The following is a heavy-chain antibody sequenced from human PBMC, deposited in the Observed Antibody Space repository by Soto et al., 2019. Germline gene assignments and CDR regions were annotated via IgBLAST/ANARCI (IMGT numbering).Heavy chain of an antibody. Sequence: ASVKVSCKASGYTFASYAISWMRQAPGQGLEWMGWISAYNGNTNYAQKLQGRVTMTTDTSTSTAYMELRSLRSDDTAVYYCAGVHLMPTSPIDYWGQGTLVTVSS. CDR3: AGVHLMPTSPIDY. CDR1: GYTFASYA. J-gene: IGHJ4*02. V-gene: IGHV1-18*01. D-gene: IGHD1-1*01. CDR2: ISAYNGNT.